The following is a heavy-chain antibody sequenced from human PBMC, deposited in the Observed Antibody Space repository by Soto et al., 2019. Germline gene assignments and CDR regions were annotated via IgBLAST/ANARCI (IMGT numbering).Heavy chain of an antibody. CDR3: ARDESATDVFEI. J-gene: IGHJ3*02. Sequence: TLSLTCTVSGGSISSGGYYWSWICQNPGKGLEWIGYIYYSGTTNYNPSLKSRLTISVDTSKNQFSLKLNSMTAADTAVYYCARDESATDVFEIWGQGTMVAVSS. CDR1: GGSISSGGYY. CDR2: IYYSGTT. V-gene: IGHV4-31*03.